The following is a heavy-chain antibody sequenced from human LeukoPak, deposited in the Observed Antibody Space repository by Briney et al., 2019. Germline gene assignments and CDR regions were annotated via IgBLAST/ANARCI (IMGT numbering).Heavy chain of an antibody. Sequence: GGSLRLSCAASGFTFSNYAMSWVRQSPGKGLEWVSGLSAGGAGSYYADSVKGRFTISRDNAKNTLYLQMNSLRAEDTAMYYCARGSDCSGGSCYSYWYFDLWGRGTLVTVSS. J-gene: IGHJ2*01. CDR2: LSAGGAGS. V-gene: IGHV3-23*01. CDR3: ARGSDCSGGSCYSYWYFDL. D-gene: IGHD2-15*01. CDR1: GFTFSNYA.